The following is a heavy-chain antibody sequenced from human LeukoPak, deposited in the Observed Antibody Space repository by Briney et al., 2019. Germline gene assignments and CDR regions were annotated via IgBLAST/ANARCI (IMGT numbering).Heavy chain of an antibody. V-gene: IGHV1-2*02. CDR2: INPNSGGT. J-gene: IGHJ3*02. CDR3: ARDRESITIFGVARDDAFDI. D-gene: IGHD3-3*01. CDR1: GYTFTGYY. Sequence: ASVKVSCKASGYTFTGYYMHWVRQAPGQGLEWMGWINPNSGGTNYAQKFQGRVTMTRDTSISTAYMELSSLRSEDTAVYYCARDRESITIFGVARDDAFDIWGQGTMVTVSS.